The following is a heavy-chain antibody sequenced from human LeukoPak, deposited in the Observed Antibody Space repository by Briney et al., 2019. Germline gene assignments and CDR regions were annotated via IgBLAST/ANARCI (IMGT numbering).Heavy chain of an antibody. D-gene: IGHD1-14*01. Sequence: GGSLRVSCVASGFTFSSYDMHWVRQAPGKGLEWVAVLWYDGSNTYYADSVKGRFTISRDNSKNTLYLQMNSLRAEDTAVYYCAREKDRVFDYWGQGTLVTVSS. CDR2: LWYDGSNT. CDR1: GFTFSSYD. V-gene: IGHV3-33*01. CDR3: AREKDRVFDY. J-gene: IGHJ4*02.